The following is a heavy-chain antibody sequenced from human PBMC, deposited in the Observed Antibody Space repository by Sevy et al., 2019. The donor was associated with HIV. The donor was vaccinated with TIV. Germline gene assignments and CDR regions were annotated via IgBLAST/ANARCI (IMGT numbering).Heavy chain of an antibody. J-gene: IGHJ5*02. CDR1: GFSFSRYF. V-gene: IGHV3-74*01. Sequence: GGSLRLSCAASGFSFSRYFMHWVRQAPGEGLVWVSRINSDGSTTNYADSVAGRFIVSRDNAKKTLYLELHSLRVKDTATYYCARDTLGYGGNPNLDLDLWGQGTLVTVSS. CDR2: INSDGSTT. CDR3: ARDTLGYGGNPNLDLDL. D-gene: IGHD4-17*01.